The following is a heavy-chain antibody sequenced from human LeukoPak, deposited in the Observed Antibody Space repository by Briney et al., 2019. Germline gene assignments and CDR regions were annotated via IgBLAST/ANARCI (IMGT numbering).Heavy chain of an antibody. CDR1: GFTFSIYA. Sequence: GGSLRLSCAVSGFTFSIYAVSWVRQAPGEGREWVSEISGSGGSIYYADSLKGRFNISRDNSKNTLYLQMNSLRAEDTAVYYCAKDGNWARFENWGQGTLVTVSS. CDR3: AKDGNWARFEN. J-gene: IGHJ4*02. V-gene: IGHV3-23*01. D-gene: IGHD7-27*01. CDR2: ISGSGGSI.